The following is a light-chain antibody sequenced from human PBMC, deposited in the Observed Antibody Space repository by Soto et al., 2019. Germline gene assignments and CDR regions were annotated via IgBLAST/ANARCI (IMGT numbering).Light chain of an antibody. J-gene: IGKJ1*01. CDR2: KAS. Sequence: DIQMTQSPSTLSASVGDRVTITCRASQSISSWLAWYQQKPGKAPKLLIYKASSLESGVPSRFSGNRSGTEFTLTISRLQPDDFATYYCQQYNSYWTFGQGTKVEIK. CDR1: QSISSW. CDR3: QQYNSYWT. V-gene: IGKV1-5*03.